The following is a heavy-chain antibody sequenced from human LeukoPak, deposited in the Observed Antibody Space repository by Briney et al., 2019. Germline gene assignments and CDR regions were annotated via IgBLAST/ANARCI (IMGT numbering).Heavy chain of an antibody. V-gene: IGHV4-38-2*01. CDR2: IFHPGLT. CDR3: ARLGIRFFGFDY. J-gene: IGHJ4*02. D-gene: IGHD3-3*01. Sequence: IRNIFHPGLTYYTPSLKSGVTISVDTSKNKFSMKLSSVTAADTAVYYCARLGIRFFGFDYWGQGTLVTVSS.